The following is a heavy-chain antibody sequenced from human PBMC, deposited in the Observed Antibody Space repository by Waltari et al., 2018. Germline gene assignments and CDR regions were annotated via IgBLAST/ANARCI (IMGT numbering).Heavy chain of an antibody. CDR1: FSTYV. CDR3: ARGSGVDY. V-gene: IGHV3-23*01. J-gene: IGHJ4*02. Sequence: FSTYVINGVRQAPGKGLEWVSSISDGGGIINYADSVKGRFTISRDNSKNTVYLQMKSLRAEDTAVYYCARGSGVDYWGQGTLVTISS. D-gene: IGHD7-27*01. CDR2: ISDGGGII.